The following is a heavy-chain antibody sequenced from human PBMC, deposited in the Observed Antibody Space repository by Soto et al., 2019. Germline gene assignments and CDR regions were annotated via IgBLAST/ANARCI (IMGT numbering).Heavy chain of an antibody. CDR1: GASTVSHYH. CDR2: ISNSGST. CDR3: ALALGPTKGLDY. V-gene: IGHV4-31*02. D-gene: IGHD1-26*01. Sequence: PSATLSLTCSVSGASTVSHYHWTRIRQPPGKGLEWMGYISNSGSTFYNPSLTSRLSISMDTAGNQFSLELRSVTAADTAVYYCALALGPTKGLDYWGQGTLVNVS. J-gene: IGHJ4*02.